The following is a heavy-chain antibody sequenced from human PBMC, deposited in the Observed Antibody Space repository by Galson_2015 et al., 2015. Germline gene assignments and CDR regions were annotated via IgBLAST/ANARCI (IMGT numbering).Heavy chain of an antibody. CDR2: IYPADSDT. V-gene: IGHV5-51*03. Sequence: QSGAEVKKPGESLTISCKGSGYSFPSYWIGWVRQMPGKGLECMGIIYPADSDTRYSPSFQGQVTITVDKSISTAYLQWSSLKASDTAMYYCARLPDYFYDMDVWGQGTTVTVPS. CDR1: GYSFPSYW. CDR3: ARLPDYFYDMDV. J-gene: IGHJ6*02.